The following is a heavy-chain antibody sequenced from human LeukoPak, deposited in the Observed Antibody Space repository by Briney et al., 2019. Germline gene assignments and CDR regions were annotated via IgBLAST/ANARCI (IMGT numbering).Heavy chain of an antibody. J-gene: IGHJ4*02. CDR2: IYYSGST. CDR1: GGSISSSSYY. Sequence: PSETLSLTCTVSGGSISSSSYYWGWIRQPPGKGLEWMGSIYYSGSTYYNPSLKSRVTISVDTSKNQFSLKLSSVTAADTAVYYCARRRPSYYFDYWGQGTLVTVSS. V-gene: IGHV4-39*01. CDR3: ARRRPSYYFDY.